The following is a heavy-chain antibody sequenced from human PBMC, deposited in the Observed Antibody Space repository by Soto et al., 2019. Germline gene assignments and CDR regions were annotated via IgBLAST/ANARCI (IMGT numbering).Heavy chain of an antibody. CDR3: ARGNYYDSSGYYYAPVWFDP. CDR1: GGTFSSYA. J-gene: IGHJ5*02. D-gene: IGHD3-22*01. V-gene: IGHV1-69*01. Sequence: SVKVSCKASGGTFSSYAISWVRQSPGQGLEWMGGIIPIFGTANYAQKFQGRVTITADESTSTAYMELSSLRSEDTAVYYCARGNYYDSSGYYYAPVWFDPWGQGTLVTVSS. CDR2: IIPIFGTA.